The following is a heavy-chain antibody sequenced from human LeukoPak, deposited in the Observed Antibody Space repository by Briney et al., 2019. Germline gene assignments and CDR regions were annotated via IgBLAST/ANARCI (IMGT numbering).Heavy chain of an antibody. CDR2: IIPICGTA. V-gene: IGHV1-69*13. D-gene: IGHD2-2*01. CDR1: GDTFISYA. CDR3: AGGYCSSTSCYAPRVH. Sequence: ASVKVSFKASGDTFISYAISWVRQAPGQGLEWMGGIIPICGTASYAQKFQGRVTITADESTSTGYLELNSLSSGATAVYYCAGGYCSSTSCYAPRVHWGQGTLVTVSS. J-gene: IGHJ4*02.